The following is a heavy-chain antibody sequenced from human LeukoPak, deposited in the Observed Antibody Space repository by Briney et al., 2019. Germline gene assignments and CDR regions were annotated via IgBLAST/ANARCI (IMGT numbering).Heavy chain of an antibody. J-gene: IGHJ4*02. V-gene: IGHV4-34*01. Sequence: SETLSLTCAVYGGSFSGYYWSWIRQPPGKGLEWIGEINHSGSTNYNPSLKSRVTISVDTSKNQFSLKLSSVTAADTAVYYCAREGVGGLYYWGQGTLVTVSS. CDR2: INHSGST. CDR1: GGSFSGYY. D-gene: IGHD3-3*01. CDR3: AREGVGGLYY.